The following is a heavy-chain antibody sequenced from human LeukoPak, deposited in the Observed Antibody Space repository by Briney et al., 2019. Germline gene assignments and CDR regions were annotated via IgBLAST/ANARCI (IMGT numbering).Heavy chain of an antibody. CDR3: ARDNYGCDY. J-gene: IGHJ4*02. CDR2: ISYDGDNI. D-gene: IGHD3-10*01. CDR1: KFIFSNYN. Sequence: GGSLRLSCAASKFIFSNYNMHWVRQAPGKGLEWVALISYDGDNIHYADSVKGRFTIARDNSKNTLYLHMNILRAEDTAVYFCARDNYGCDYWGQGTLVTVSS. V-gene: IGHV3-30*04.